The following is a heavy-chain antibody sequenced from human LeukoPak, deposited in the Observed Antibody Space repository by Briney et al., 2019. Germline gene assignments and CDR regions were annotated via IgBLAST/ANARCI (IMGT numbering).Heavy chain of an antibody. CDR1: GFTFSSYS. Sequence: GGSLRLSCAASGFTFSSYSMNWVRQAPGKGLEWVSSISSSSSYIYYADSVKGRFTISRDNSKNTLYLQMNSLRAEDTAVYYCAREFMVRGVMGVNYWGQGTLVTVSS. CDR3: AREFMVRGVMGVNY. V-gene: IGHV3-21*01. D-gene: IGHD3-10*01. J-gene: IGHJ4*02. CDR2: ISSSSSYI.